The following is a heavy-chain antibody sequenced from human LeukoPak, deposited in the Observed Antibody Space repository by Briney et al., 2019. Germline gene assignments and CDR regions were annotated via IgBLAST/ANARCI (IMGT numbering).Heavy chain of an antibody. CDR3: AREPKDYDFWSGETADFDY. D-gene: IGHD3-3*01. V-gene: IGHV1-18*01. CDR2: ISAYNGNT. Sequence: GASVKVSCKASGYTFTSYGISWVRQAPGQGLEWMGWISAYNGNTNYAQKLQGRVTMTTDTSTSTAYMELRSLRSDDTAVYYCAREPKDYDFWSGETADFDYWGRGTLVTVSS. J-gene: IGHJ4*02. CDR1: GYTFTSYG.